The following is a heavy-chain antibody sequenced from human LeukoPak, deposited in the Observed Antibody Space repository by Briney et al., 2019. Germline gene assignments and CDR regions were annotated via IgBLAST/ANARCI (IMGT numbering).Heavy chain of an antibody. V-gene: IGHV1-69*13. J-gene: IGHJ5*02. Sequence: GASVKVSCKASGGTFSNNAISWVRQAPGQGLEWMGGIIPMLGTANYAQKFQGRVTITADESTSTAYMELSSLRSDDTAPYYCARVLDDYGDYSWFDPRGQGTLVTVSS. CDR2: IIPMLGTA. D-gene: IGHD4-17*01. CDR1: GGTFSNNA. CDR3: ARVLDDYGDYSWFDP.